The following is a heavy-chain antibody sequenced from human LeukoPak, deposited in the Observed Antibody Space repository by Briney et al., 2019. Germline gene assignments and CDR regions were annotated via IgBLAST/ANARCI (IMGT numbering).Heavy chain of an antibody. D-gene: IGHD6-19*01. CDR1: GYTFTGYY. J-gene: IGHJ1*01. Sequence: ASVKVSCKASGYTFTGYYMHWVRQAPGQGLEWMGWINPNSGGTNYAQKFQGRVTMTRDTSISTAYMELSGLRSDDTAVYYCARGAIAVAGISEYFQHWGQGTLVTVSS. CDR3: ARGAIAVAGISEYFQH. V-gene: IGHV1-2*02. CDR2: INPNSGGT.